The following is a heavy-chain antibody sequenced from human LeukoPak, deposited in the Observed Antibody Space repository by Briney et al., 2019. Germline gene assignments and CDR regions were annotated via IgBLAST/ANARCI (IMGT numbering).Heavy chain of an antibody. Sequence: GGSLRLSCAASGFTFGSYSMNWVRQAPGKGLEWVSYISSSSSTIYYADSVKGRFTISRDNAKNSLYLQMNSLRAEDTAVYYCGRAGDSSGYSLYYFDYWGQGTLVTVSS. J-gene: IGHJ4*02. V-gene: IGHV3-48*04. CDR3: GRAGDSSGYSLYYFDY. CDR1: GFTFGSYS. D-gene: IGHD3-22*01. CDR2: ISSSSSTI.